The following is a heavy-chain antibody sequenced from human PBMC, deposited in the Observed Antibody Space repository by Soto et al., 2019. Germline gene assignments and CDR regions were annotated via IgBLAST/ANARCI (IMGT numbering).Heavy chain of an antibody. D-gene: IGHD4-17*01. V-gene: IGHV1-18*01. CDR1: GYIFNSFG. CDR3: ARRWTTGEIDY. CDR2: ISAYTGNT. Sequence: ASVKVSCKASGYIFNSFGISWVRQAPGQGLEWMGWISAYTGNTKYAQNFQGRVTMTTDTSTSTAYMELRSLRSDDTAVYYCARRWTTGEIDYWGQGTLVTLSS. J-gene: IGHJ4*02.